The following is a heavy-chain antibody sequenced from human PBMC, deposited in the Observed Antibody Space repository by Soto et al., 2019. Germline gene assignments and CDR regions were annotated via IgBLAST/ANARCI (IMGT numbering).Heavy chain of an antibody. J-gene: IGHJ6*02. CDR1: GFTFDDYT. CDR3: AIARYYDFSGSPNYYYGMDV. D-gene: IGHD3-22*01. V-gene: IGHV3-43*01. Sequence: GGSLRLSCAASGFTFDDYTMHWVRQAPGKGLEWVSLISWDGGSTYYADSVKGRFTISRDSSKNSLCLQMSSLRTEDTALYYCAIARYYDFSGSPNYYYGMDVWGQGTTVTV. CDR2: ISWDGGST.